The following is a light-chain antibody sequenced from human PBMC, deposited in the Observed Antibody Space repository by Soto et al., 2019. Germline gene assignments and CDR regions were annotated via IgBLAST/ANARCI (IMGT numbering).Light chain of an antibody. CDR2: GAS. J-gene: IGKJ1*01. CDR3: QHYGSSPWM. CDR1: QSVSSSN. Sequence: EIVLTQSPGTLSLSPGDRATLYCRARQSVSSSNLAWYQQKRGQSPRLLIYGASSRATGIPDRFSGSGSGPDFTLNISRLEPEDFAVCFCQHYGSSPWMFGQGTKVEI. V-gene: IGKV3-20*01.